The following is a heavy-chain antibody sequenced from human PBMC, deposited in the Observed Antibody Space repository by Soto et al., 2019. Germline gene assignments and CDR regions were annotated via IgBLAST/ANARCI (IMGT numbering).Heavy chain of an antibody. D-gene: IGHD2-21*01. Sequence: GGSLRLSCAASGFTFSTYWTTWVRQAPGKGLEWVATIKEDGSRQHYVDSVKGRFTISRDNAKNSMYLQMNNLRTEDTALYYCVSLVSTVNWGQGTLVTVSS. J-gene: IGHJ4*02. CDR2: IKEDGSRQ. CDR1: GFTFSTYW. CDR3: VSLVSTVN. V-gene: IGHV3-7*03.